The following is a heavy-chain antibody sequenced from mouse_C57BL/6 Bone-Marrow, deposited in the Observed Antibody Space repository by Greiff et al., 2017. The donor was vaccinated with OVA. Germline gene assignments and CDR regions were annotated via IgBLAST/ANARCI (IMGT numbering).Heavy chain of an antibody. Sequence: QVQLQQSGAELARPGASVKLSCKASGYTFTSYGISWVKQRTGQGLEWIGEIYPRSGNTYYNEKFKGKATLTADKSSSTAYMELRSLTSEDSAVYFCARHYYGSPYYFDYWGQGTTLTVSS. CDR3: ARHYYGSPYYFDY. CDR2: IYPRSGNT. CDR1: GYTFTSYG. V-gene: IGHV1-81*01. J-gene: IGHJ2*01. D-gene: IGHD1-1*01.